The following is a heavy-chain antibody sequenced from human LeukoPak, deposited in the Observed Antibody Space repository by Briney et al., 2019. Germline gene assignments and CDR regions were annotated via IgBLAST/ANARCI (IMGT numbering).Heavy chain of an antibody. CDR1: GYSFTSYW. J-gene: IGHJ3*02. V-gene: IGHV5-51*01. D-gene: IGHD3-22*01. CDR2: IYPGDSDT. CDR3: ARGTYYYDSSGYALAFDI. Sequence: PGESLKISCKGSGYSFTSYWIGWVRQMPGKGLEWMGIIYPGDSDTRYSPSFQGQVTISADKSISAAYLQWSSLKASDTAMYYCARGTYYYDSSGYALAFDIWGQGTMVTVSS.